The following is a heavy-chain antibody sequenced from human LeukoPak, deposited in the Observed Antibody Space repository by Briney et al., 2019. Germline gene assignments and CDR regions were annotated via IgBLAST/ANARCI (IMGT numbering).Heavy chain of an antibody. CDR1: GYTFTGYY. Sequence: ASVKVSCKASGYTFTGYYMRWVRQAPGQGLEWMGWINPNSGGTNYAQKFQGRVTMTRDTSISTAYMELSRLRSDDTAVYYCARGTVTAYYYYMDVWGKGTTVTVSS. CDR2: INPNSGGT. V-gene: IGHV1-2*02. D-gene: IGHD4-17*01. J-gene: IGHJ6*03. CDR3: ARGTVTAYYYYMDV.